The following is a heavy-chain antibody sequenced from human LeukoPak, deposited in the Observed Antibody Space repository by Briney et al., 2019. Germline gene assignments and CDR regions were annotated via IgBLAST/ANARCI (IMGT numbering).Heavy chain of an antibody. CDR2: INPSGGST. Sequence: GASVQVSCKASGYTFTSYYMHWVRQPPGQGLEWMGIINPSGGSTSYAQKFQGRVTMTRDTSTSTVYMELSSLRSEDTAVYYCARFTVTNYYFDYWGQGTLVTVSS. V-gene: IGHV1-46*01. J-gene: IGHJ4*02. D-gene: IGHD4-17*01. CDR3: ARFTVTNYYFDY. CDR1: GYTFTSYY.